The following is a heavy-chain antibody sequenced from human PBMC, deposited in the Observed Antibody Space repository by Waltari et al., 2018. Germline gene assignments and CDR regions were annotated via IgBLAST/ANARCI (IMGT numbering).Heavy chain of an antibody. CDR1: GGSISSHY. V-gene: IGHV4-59*11. D-gene: IGHD1-26*01. Sequence: QVQLQESGPGLVKPSETLSLTCTVSGGSISSHYWSWIRQPPGKGLEWIGYIYYSGSTNYDPSLKSRVTISVDTSKNQFSLKLSSVTAADTAVYYCARVVAGGSYQVDYWGQGTLVTVSS. CDR3: ARVVAGGSYQVDY. J-gene: IGHJ4*02. CDR2: IYYSGST.